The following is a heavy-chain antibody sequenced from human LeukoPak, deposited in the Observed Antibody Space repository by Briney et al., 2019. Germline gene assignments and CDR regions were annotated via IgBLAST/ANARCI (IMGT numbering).Heavy chain of an antibody. CDR1: GYTFTGYY. CDR3: ARDLVVASNWFDL. CDR2: INPNSGGT. Sequence: ASVKVSCKASGYTFTGYYKHWVRQAPGQGLEWMGWINPNSGGTNYAQKFQGRVTMTRDTSISTAYMELSRLRSDDTAVYYCARDLVVASNWFDLWGQGTLVTVSS. D-gene: IGHD2-15*01. V-gene: IGHV1-2*02. J-gene: IGHJ5*02.